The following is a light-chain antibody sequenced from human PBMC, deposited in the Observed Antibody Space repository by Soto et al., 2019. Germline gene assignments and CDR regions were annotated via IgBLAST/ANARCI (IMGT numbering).Light chain of an antibody. V-gene: IGKV1-5*01. Sequence: DIQMTQSPSTLSASVGDRVTITCRASQSISSLLAWYQQKPGKAPRLLIYDASSLESGVPSRVSDSGSGTDFTLTISSLQPEDFAAYYCQQYSSFSYTFGQGTRLETK. CDR1: QSISSL. CDR2: DAS. CDR3: QQYSSFSYT. J-gene: IGKJ2*01.